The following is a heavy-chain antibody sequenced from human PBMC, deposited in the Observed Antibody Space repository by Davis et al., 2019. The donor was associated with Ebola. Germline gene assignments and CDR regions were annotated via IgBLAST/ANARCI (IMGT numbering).Heavy chain of an antibody. Sequence: MPSETLSLTCPLYGSSLSTYYGSWIRQPPGKGLEWIGEINHSGSTNYNPSLKSRVTISVDTSKNQFSLKLSSVTAADTAVYYCARGNAFDIWGQGTMVTVSS. CDR1: GSSLSTYY. J-gene: IGHJ3*02. CDR3: ARGNAFDI. CDR2: INHSGST. V-gene: IGHV4-34*01.